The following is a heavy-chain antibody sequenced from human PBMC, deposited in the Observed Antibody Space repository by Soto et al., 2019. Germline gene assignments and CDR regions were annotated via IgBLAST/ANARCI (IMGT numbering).Heavy chain of an antibody. CDR2: LYCSCDH. J-gene: IGHJ6*02. CDR1: GFTPLTRGVG. Sequence: ATQTLALKFTFSGFTPLTRGVGVGWIRRPPGKALEWLALLYCSCDHRFSPSMNNRLTITKDTSNNQVVLTVTNMDPADTATYYCSHTGVGATSPYFGMDVRGQ. D-gene: IGHD1-26*01. CDR3: SHTGVGATSPYFGMDV. V-gene: IGHV2-5*01.